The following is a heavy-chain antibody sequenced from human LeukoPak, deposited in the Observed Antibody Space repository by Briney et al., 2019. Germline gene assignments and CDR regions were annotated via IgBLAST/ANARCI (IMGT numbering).Heavy chain of an antibody. J-gene: IGHJ4*02. D-gene: IGHD1-26*01. Sequence: GGSLRLSCAASGFTFSSYGMHWVRQAPGKGLEWVSSISSSSNYIYYPDSVKGRFTISRDNAKNSLYLQMNSLRAEDTAVYYCARWSSGSQYFDYWGQGTLVTVSS. CDR2: ISSSSNYI. V-gene: IGHV3-21*01. CDR3: ARWSSGSQYFDY. CDR1: GFTFSSYG.